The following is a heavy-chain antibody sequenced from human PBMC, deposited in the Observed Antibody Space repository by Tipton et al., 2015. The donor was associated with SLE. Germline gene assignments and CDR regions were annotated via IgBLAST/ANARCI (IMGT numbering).Heavy chain of an antibody. CDR3: AKAIAVAGPFDF. V-gene: IGHV3-23*01. CDR2: ISGTGGSI. CDR1: GFTFYRSA. J-gene: IGHJ4*02. Sequence: SLRLSCAASGFTFYRSAMTWVRQAPGKGLEWVSGISGTGGSIYYADSVKGRFTISRDNSKNTLYPQMNALRAEDTAVYYCAKAIAVAGPFDFWGQGTLVTVSS. D-gene: IGHD6-19*01.